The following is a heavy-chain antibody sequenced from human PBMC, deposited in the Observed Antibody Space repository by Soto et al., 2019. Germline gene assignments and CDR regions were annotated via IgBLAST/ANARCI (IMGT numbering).Heavy chain of an antibody. J-gene: IGHJ5*02. Sequence: PSETLSLTCSVSGASISSGGYYWSWIRQLPGKGLEWMGYIYYSETTSYNPSLQTRVTISVDASNNQFSLELTSVTAADTAVYYCARGAYSTHYNWFDPWGQGTLVTVS. CDR3: ARGAYSTHYNWFDP. CDR1: GASISSGGYY. CDR2: IYYSETT. V-gene: IGHV4-31*03. D-gene: IGHD4-4*01.